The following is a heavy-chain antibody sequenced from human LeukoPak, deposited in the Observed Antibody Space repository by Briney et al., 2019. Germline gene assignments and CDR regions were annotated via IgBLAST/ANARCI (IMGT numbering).Heavy chain of an antibody. V-gene: IGHV4-39*07. D-gene: IGHD3-16*01. CDR1: GGSISSSSYY. CDR2: IYYSGST. CDR3: ARDPLAQNFFYYYYMDV. J-gene: IGHJ6*03. Sequence: SETLSLTCTVSGGSISSSSYYWGWIRQPPGKGLEWIGSIYYSGSTYYNPSLKSRVTISVDTSKNQFSLKLSSVTAADTAVYYCARDPLAQNFFYYYYMDVWGKGTTVTVSS.